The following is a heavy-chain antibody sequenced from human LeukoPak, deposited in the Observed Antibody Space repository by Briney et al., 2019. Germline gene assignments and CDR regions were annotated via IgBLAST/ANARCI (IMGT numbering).Heavy chain of an antibody. J-gene: IGHJ5*02. CDR3: VREANWFDP. V-gene: IGHV1-18*04. Sequence: ASVKVSCKASGYTFSGYYIPCVLQAPGQGLEWMGWINPNSGNTNYAQKLQGRVTMTTDTSTSTAYMELRSLRSDDTAVYYCVREANWFDPWGQGTLVTVSS. CDR2: INPNSGNT. CDR1: GYTFSGYY.